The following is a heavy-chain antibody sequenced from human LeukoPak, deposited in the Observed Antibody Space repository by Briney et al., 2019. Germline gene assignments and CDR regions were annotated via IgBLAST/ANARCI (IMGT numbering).Heavy chain of an antibody. Sequence: QTGGSLRLSCAVSGFKFSSYWMNWVRQVPGKGLMWVAHINTNGDSANYADSVKGRFTISRDNAKSTLSLQMNSLRADDTAVYYCARFAAGGSYYYYMDVWGKGTTVTVSS. CDR1: GFKFSSYW. J-gene: IGHJ6*03. CDR3: ARFAAGGSYYYYMDV. CDR2: INTNGDSA. V-gene: IGHV3-74*01. D-gene: IGHD6-25*01.